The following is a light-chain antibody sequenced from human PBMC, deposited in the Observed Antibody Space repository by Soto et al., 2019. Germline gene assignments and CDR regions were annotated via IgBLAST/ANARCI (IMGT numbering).Light chain of an antibody. J-gene: IGKJ5*01. CDR1: QSVSSY. Sequence: IVLTQSPATLSLSPGERATLSCRASQSVSSYLAWYQQKPGQAPRLLIYDASNRATGIPARFSASGSGTEFTLTISSLQSEDFAVYYCQQFNYWPPITFGQGTRLEIK. V-gene: IGKV3-11*01. CDR2: DAS. CDR3: QQFNYWPPIT.